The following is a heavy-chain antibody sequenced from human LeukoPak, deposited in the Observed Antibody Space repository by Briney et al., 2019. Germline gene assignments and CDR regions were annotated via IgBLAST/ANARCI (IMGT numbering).Heavy chain of an antibody. J-gene: IGHJ4*02. Sequence: GGSLRLSCAASGFTFSTFAMIWVRQPPGKGLEWVSSIFPSGGEIHYADSVRGRFTISRDNSKSTLSLQMNSLRADDTAVYYCAKRGVLWGQGTLVTVSS. CDR2: IFPSGGEI. CDR1: GFTFSTFA. D-gene: IGHD2-8*01. CDR3: AKRGVL. V-gene: IGHV3-23*01.